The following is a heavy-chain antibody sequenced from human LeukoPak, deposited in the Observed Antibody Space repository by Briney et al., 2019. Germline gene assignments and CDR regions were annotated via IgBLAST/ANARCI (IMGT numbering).Heavy chain of an antibody. CDR3: ARPHSISGDDAFDI. V-gene: IGHV3-7*01. J-gene: IGHJ3*02. Sequence: GGSLRLSCAASGFTFSRYWMTWVRQAPGKGLEWVASIKQDGSEKYYVGSVMGRFTISRDNAKNSLFLQVNSLRAEDTAVYYCARPHSISGDDAFDIWGHGTMVSVSS. CDR2: IKQDGSEK. D-gene: IGHD3-3*01. CDR1: GFTFSRYW.